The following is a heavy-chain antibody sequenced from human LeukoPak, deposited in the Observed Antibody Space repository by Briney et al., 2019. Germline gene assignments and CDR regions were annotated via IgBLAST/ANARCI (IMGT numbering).Heavy chain of an antibody. CDR1: GFTVSSNH. J-gene: IGHJ4*02. D-gene: IGHD4-23*01. V-gene: IGHV3-53*01. CDR3: ARRGDGGRSFDY. CDR2: IYGGGNT. Sequence: PGGSQRLSCAASGFTVSSNHMNWVRQAPGKGLEWVSVIYGGGNTYYADSVKGRFTISRDNSKNTLFLQMNSLRAEDTAVYYCARRGDGGRSFDYWGQGTLVTVSS.